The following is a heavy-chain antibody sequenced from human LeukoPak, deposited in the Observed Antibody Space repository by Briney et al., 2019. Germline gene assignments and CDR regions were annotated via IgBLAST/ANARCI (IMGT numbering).Heavy chain of an antibody. CDR1: GFIFTDYG. D-gene: IGHD4-11*01. CDR3: AKDAQRGFDYSNSFQY. Sequence: GSLRLSCAASGFIFTDYGFHWVRQAPGKGLEWVAAIWSDATNMFYANSVKGRFFIQRDDYQNTVYLEMSSLRAEDTAVYYCAKDAQRGFDYSNSFQYWGQGSLVTVSS. V-gene: IGHV3-33*06. J-gene: IGHJ4*02. CDR2: IWSDATNM.